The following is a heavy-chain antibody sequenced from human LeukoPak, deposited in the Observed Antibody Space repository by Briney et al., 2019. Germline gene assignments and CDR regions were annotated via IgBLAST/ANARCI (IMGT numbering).Heavy chain of an antibody. V-gene: IGHV3-7*05. CDR3: ARGGGEVDY. Sequence: PGGSLRLSCAASGFTFSTYWMSWVRQAPGKGLEWVANINQDASETYYVDSVKGRFTISRDNAKNSLYLQMNSLRAEDTAVYYCARGGGEVDYWGQGTLVTVSS. CDR1: GFTFSTYW. J-gene: IGHJ4*02. D-gene: IGHD3-16*01. CDR2: INQDASET.